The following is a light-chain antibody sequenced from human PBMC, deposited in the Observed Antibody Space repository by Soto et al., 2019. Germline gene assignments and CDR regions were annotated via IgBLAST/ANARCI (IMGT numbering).Light chain of an antibody. Sequence: EIVLTQSPGTLSLSPGERATLSCRASQDVTNNYLAWYQQKPGRAPRLLIHDASIRATGIPDRFSGSGSGTDFTLTISRLETEDFAVYYCQQCSISPLTLGGGTKVDIK. CDR2: DAS. V-gene: IGKV3-20*01. CDR1: QDVTNNY. CDR3: QQCSISPLT. J-gene: IGKJ4*01.